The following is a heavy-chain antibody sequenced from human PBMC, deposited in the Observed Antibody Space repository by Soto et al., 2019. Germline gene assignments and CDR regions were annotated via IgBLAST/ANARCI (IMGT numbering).Heavy chain of an antibody. CDR2: IYYSGST. CDR3: ARGGYFDWLLYSGDYYYGMDV. CDR1: GGSISSYY. V-gene: IGHV4-59*01. Sequence: SETLSLTCTVSGGSISSYYWSWIRQPPGKGLEWIGYIYYSGSTNYNPSLKSRVTISVDTSKNQFSLKLSSVSAADTAVYYYARGGYFDWLLYSGDYYYGMDVWGQGTTVTVS. D-gene: IGHD3-9*01. J-gene: IGHJ6*02.